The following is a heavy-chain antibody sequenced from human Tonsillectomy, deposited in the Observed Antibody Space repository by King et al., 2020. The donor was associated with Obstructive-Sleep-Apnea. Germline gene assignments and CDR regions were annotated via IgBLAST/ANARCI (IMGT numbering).Heavy chain of an antibody. CDR3: ARGPSMIREIGSGWFDP. Sequence: QLQESGPGLVKPSQTLSLTCTVSGCSISSGDYYWGGIRQPPGKGREWRGYMYYSGGTYYNPSLKHRVTISDDTSKNPFSLKLSPVTASDTAVYFCARGPSMIREIGSGWFDPWGQGTLVTVSS. V-gene: IGHV4-30-4*01. J-gene: IGHJ5*02. D-gene: IGHD3-22*01. CDR1: GCSISSGDYY. CDR2: MYYSGGT.